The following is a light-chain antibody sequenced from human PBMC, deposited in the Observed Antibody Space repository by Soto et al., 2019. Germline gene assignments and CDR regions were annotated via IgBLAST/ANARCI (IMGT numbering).Light chain of an antibody. Sequence: EIVLTQSPATLSLSPGERANISCRASQSVTTYLAWYQQKPGQAPRLLIYDASDRATGIPARFSGSGSGTDFTLTISSLEPEDFAVYYCHQRSSWPITFGQGTRLEI. V-gene: IGKV3-11*01. CDR2: DAS. J-gene: IGKJ5*01. CDR3: HQRSSWPIT. CDR1: QSVTTY.